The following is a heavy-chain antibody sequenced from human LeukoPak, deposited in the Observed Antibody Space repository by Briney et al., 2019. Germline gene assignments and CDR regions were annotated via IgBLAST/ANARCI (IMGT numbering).Heavy chain of an antibody. CDR2: IYYSGST. J-gene: IGHJ4*02. CDR3: ASSAAIAARGPSFDY. V-gene: IGHV4-59*08. D-gene: IGHD6-6*01. Sequence: SETLSLTCTVSGGSISSYYWSWIRQPPGKGLEWIGYIYYSGSTNYNPSLKSRVTISVDTSKNQFSLKLSSVTAADTAVYYCASSAAIAARGPSFDYWGQGTLVTASS. CDR1: GGSISSYY.